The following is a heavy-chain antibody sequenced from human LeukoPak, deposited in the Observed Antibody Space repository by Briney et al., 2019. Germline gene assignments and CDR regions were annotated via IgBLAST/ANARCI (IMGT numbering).Heavy chain of an antibody. J-gene: IGHJ4*02. Sequence: ASVKVSCKASGYTFTSYYMHWVRQAPGQGLEWMGWINPNSGGTNYAQKFQGRVTMTRDTSISTAYMELSRLRSDDTAVYYCARAKGYSGYDSFDYWGQGTLVTVSS. CDR3: ARAKGYSGYDSFDY. D-gene: IGHD5-12*01. CDR1: GYTFTSYY. CDR2: INPNSGGT. V-gene: IGHV1-2*02.